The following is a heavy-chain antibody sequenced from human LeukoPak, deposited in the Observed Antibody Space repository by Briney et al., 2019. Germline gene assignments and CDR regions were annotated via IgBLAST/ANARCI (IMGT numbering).Heavy chain of an antibody. CDR3: ARSYYGSGSYYYYFDY. D-gene: IGHD3-10*01. J-gene: IGHJ4*02. CDR1: GGTFSDYA. V-gene: IGHV1-69*04. Sequence: SVKVSCKPSGGTFSDYAFSWVRQAPGQGLEWVARIIPILGITNSALKFRGRATITADNSTSTAYMELSSLTSEDTAVYYCARSYYGSGSYYYYFDYWAQGTLATVSS. CDR2: IIPILGIT.